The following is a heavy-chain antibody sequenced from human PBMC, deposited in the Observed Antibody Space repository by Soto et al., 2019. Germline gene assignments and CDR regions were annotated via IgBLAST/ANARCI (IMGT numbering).Heavy chain of an antibody. CDR2: MNPNSGNT. D-gene: IGHD2-21*02. Sequence: ASVKVSCKASGYTFTSYNINWVRLATGQGLEWMGWMNPNSGNTGYAQKFQGRVTMTRNTSISTAYMELSSLRSEDTAVYYCARVWTTLLVVVTSYGMDVWGQGTMVTVS. CDR3: ARVWTTLLVVVTSYGMDV. J-gene: IGHJ6*02. V-gene: IGHV1-8*01. CDR1: GYTFTSYN.